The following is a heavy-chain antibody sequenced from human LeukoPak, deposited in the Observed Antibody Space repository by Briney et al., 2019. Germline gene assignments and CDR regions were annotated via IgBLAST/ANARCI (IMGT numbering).Heavy chain of an antibody. D-gene: IGHD1-26*01. Sequence: ASVKVSCKASGYTFTGYYMHWVRQAPGQGLEWMGRINPNSGGTNYAQKFQGRVTMTRDASISTAYMELSRLRSDDTAVYYCARVGGVGVHQHSNFDYWGQGTLVTVSS. CDR2: INPNSGGT. CDR3: ARVGGVGVHQHSNFDY. J-gene: IGHJ4*02. V-gene: IGHV1-2*06. CDR1: GYTFTGYY.